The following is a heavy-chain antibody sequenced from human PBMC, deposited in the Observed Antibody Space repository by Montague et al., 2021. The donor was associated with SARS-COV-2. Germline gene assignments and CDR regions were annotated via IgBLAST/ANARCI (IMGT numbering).Heavy chain of an antibody. V-gene: IGHV4-4*07. Sequence: SETLSLTCSVSGEPISGFFWNWIRQPAGKGLEWIGRIYASGGTDYNPSLESRVTMSVDTSKNQFSLKVSSVTAADTAVYYCARAHSGSWAHLDNWGQGSLVTVSS. CDR1: GEPISGFF. J-gene: IGHJ4*02. CDR2: IYASGGT. D-gene: IGHD5-12*01. CDR3: ARAHSGSWAHLDN.